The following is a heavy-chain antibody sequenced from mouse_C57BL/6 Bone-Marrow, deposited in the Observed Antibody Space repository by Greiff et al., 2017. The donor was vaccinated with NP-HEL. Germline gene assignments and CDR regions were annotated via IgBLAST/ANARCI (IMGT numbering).Heavy chain of an antibody. V-gene: IGHV2-2*01. CDR1: GFSLTSYG. Sequence: QVQLQQSGPGLVQPSQSLSITCTVSGFSLTSYGVHWVRQFPGQGLEWLGVIWSGGSTDYNAAFISSLSISKDNSKSQVFFKMNSLQADDTAIYYCARRGITTVDGYAMDYWGQGTSVTVSS. CDR3: ARRGITTVDGYAMDY. CDR2: IWSGGST. D-gene: IGHD1-1*01. J-gene: IGHJ4*01.